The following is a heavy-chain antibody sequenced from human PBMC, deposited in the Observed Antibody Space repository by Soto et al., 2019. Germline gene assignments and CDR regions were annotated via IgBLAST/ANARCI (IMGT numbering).Heavy chain of an antibody. CDR2: INHSGST. V-gene: IGHV4-34*01. D-gene: IGHD1-26*01. Sequence: SETLSLTSAVYGGSFSGYYWSSIRKHTGTVLEWSGEINHSGSTNYNPSLKSRVTISVDTSKNQFSLKLSSVTAEDTAVYHCAKNQGVELVPLATVDWFDPWGQGSVVTVSS. CDR3: AKNQGVELVPLATVDWFDP. CDR1: GGSFSGYY. J-gene: IGHJ5*02.